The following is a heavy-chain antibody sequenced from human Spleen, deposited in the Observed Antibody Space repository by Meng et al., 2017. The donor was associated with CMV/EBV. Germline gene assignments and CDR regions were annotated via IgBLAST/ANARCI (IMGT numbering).Heavy chain of an antibody. J-gene: IGHJ4*02. Sequence: GGSLRLSCAASGFIFSYYTMSWVRQAPGKGLEWVSVLLTGGITYYADSVKGRFTISRDNSKNIAYLEMNSLRREDTAVYYCARDAMVRGVPLDYWGQGTLVTVSS. CDR2: LLTGGIT. D-gene: IGHD3-10*01. V-gene: IGHV3-66*02. CDR3: ARDAMVRGVPLDY. CDR1: GFIFSYYT.